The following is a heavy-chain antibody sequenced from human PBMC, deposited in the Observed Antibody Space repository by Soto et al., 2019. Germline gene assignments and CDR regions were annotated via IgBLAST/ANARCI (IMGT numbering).Heavy chain of an antibody. D-gene: IGHD1-1*01. Sequence: SVKVSCKASGGTFSSSAVQWVRQARGQRLEWIGWIVVGSGNTNYAQKFQERVTITRDMSTSTAYMELSSLRSEDTAVYYCAAPRAGRKEPFAPGGQGTLVTVSS. J-gene: IGHJ5*02. CDR2: IVVGSGNT. V-gene: IGHV1-58*01. CDR1: GGTFSSSA. CDR3: AAPRAGRKEPFAP.